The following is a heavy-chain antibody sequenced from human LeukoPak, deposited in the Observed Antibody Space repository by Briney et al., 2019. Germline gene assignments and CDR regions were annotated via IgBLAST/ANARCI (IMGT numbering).Heavy chain of an antibody. CDR3: ARGPPNWGYDY. CDR1: GYTFTSYD. CDR2: MSPNSGDT. V-gene: IGHV1-8*01. D-gene: IGHD7-27*01. Sequence: ASVKVSCKASGYTFTSYDFNWVRQAAGQRPEWMGWMSPNSGDTGYAQKFQDRVTMTRNTSISTAYMELSSLRSDDTAVYYSARGPPNWGYDYWGPGTLVTVSS. J-gene: IGHJ4*02.